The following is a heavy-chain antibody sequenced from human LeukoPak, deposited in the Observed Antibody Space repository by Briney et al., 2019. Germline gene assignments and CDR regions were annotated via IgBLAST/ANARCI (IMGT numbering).Heavy chain of an antibody. CDR1: GFTFSSYG. J-gene: IGHJ5*02. Sequence: PGRSLRLSCEASGFTFSSYGMHWVRQAPGKGLEWVAVIWYDGSNKYYADSVKGRFTISRDNSKNTLYLQMNSLRAEDTAVYYCAREANSWFDPWGQGTLVTVSS. CDR3: AREANSWFDP. CDR2: IWYDGSNK. V-gene: IGHV3-33*01.